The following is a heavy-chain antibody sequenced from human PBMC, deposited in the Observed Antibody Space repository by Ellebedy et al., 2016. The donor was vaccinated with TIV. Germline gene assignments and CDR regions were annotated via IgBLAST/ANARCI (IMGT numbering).Heavy chain of an antibody. CDR2: IKSDGSDT. V-gene: IGHV3-74*01. CDR1: GFTFSSYW. CDR3: ARDFYLDV. J-gene: IGHJ6*02. Sequence: GESLKISCAASGFTFSSYWMYWVRQAPGKGPVWVSRIKSDGSDTDYADSVKGRFTISRDNAKNTRYLQMNSLSAEDTAIYYCARDFYLDVWGQGTTVTVSS. D-gene: IGHD2/OR15-2a*01.